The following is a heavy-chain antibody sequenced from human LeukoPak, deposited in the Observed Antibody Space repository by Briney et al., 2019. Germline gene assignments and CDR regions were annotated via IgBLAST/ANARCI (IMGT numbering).Heavy chain of an antibody. CDR3: ARPRSGSGSYYYYYGMDV. D-gene: IGHD3-10*01. Sequence: SVKVSCKASGYTFTSYAISWVRQAPGQGLEWMGGIIPIFGTANYAQKFQGRVTITADESTSTAYMELSSLRSEDTAVYYCARPRSGSGSYYYYYGMDVWGQGTTVTVSS. J-gene: IGHJ6*02. CDR2: IIPIFGTA. CDR1: GYTFTSYA. V-gene: IGHV1-69*13.